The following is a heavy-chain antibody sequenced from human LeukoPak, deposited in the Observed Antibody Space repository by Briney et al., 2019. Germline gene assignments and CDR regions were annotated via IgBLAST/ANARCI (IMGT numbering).Heavy chain of an antibody. D-gene: IGHD3-10*01. V-gene: IGHV1-24*01. CDR2: FDPEDGET. J-gene: IGHJ5*02. Sequence: ASVKVSCKVSGYTLTELSMHWVRQAPGKGLEWMGGFDPEDGETIYAQKFQGRVTMTEDTSTDTAYMELCSLRSEDTAVYYCATVLPLYGSGANRFDPWGQGTLVTVSS. CDR3: ATVLPLYGSGANRFDP. CDR1: GYTLTELS.